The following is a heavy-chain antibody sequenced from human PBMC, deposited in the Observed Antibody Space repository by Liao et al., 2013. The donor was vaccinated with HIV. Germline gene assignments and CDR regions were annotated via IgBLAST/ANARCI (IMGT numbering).Heavy chain of an antibody. CDR1: GGSFSSGSYY. Sequence: QVQLQESGPGLVKPSQTLSLTCTVSGGSFSSGSYYWSWIRQPAGKGLEWIGRIYSSGSANYNPSLKSRVTMSVDTSKNQFSLKLSSVTAADTAVYYCARDTATGYSSGWYYRTYYFDYWGQGTLVTVSS. CDR2: IYSSGSA. V-gene: IGHV4-61*02. J-gene: IGHJ4*02. CDR3: ARDTATGYSSGWYYRTYYFDY. D-gene: IGHD6-19*01.